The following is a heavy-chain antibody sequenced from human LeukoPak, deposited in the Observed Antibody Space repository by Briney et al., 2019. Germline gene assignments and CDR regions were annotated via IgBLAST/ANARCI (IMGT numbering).Heavy chain of an antibody. CDR1: GYTFSSYA. CDR2: IIPIFGST. CDR3: ARRPNYYDSSGYVGAFDI. V-gene: IGHV1-69*05. Sequence: SVKVSCKASGYTFSSYAIRWVRQAPGQGLEWMGGIIPIFGSTKYAQKFQGRVTMTRDESTRTAYMELSSLRSEDTAVYYCARRPNYYDSSGYVGAFDIWGQGTMVTVSS. J-gene: IGHJ3*02. D-gene: IGHD3-22*01.